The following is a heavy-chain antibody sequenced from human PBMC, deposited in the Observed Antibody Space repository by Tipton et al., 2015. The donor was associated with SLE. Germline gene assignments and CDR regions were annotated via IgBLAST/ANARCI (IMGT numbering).Heavy chain of an antibody. CDR3: ARGLGYCSGGSCYRGRMAYFQH. Sequence: TLSLTCAVYGGSFSGYYWSWIRQPPGKGLEWIGEINHSGSTNYNPSLKSRVTISVDTSKNQFSLKLSSVTAADTAVYYCARGLGYCSGGSCYRGRMAYFQHWGQGTLVTVSS. CDR1: GGSFSGYY. D-gene: IGHD2-15*01. V-gene: IGHV4-34*01. J-gene: IGHJ1*01. CDR2: INHSGST.